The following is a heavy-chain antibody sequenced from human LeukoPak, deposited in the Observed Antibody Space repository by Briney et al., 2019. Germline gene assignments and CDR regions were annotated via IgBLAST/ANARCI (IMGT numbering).Heavy chain of an antibody. D-gene: IGHD2-2*01. Sequence: ASVKVSCKASGYTFTSYDINWVRQATGQGLEWMGWMNPNSGNTGYAQKFQGRVTMTRNTSISTAYMELSSLRSEGTAVYYCARGGYCSSTSCYANWFDPWGQGTLVTVSS. CDR1: GYTFTSYD. CDR2: MNPNSGNT. V-gene: IGHV1-8*01. J-gene: IGHJ5*02. CDR3: ARGGYCSSTSCYANWFDP.